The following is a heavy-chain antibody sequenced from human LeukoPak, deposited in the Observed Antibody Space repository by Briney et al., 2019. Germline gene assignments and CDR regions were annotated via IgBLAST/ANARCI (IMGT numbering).Heavy chain of an antibody. V-gene: IGHV4-59*01. CDR1: GGSISSYY. Sequence: PSETLSLTCTVSGGSISSYYWSWIRQPPGKGLEWIGYIYYSGSTNYNPSLKSRVTISVDTSKNQFSLKLSSVTAADTAVYYCARGDDFWSGYYTYYYLDYWGQGTLVTVSS. D-gene: IGHD3-3*01. J-gene: IGHJ4*02. CDR3: ARGDDFWSGYYTYYYLDY. CDR2: IYYSGST.